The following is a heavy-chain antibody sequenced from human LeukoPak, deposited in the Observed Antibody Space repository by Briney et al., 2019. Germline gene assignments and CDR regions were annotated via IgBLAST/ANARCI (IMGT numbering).Heavy chain of an antibody. CDR1: GYSFTSYW. Sequence: GESLKISCKGSGYSFTSYWIGWVRQMPGKGLEWMGIIYPGDSETRYSPSFQGQVTISADKSISTAYLQWSSLKASDTAMYYCARTTYYFDSSGYYYVGFFDYWGQGTLVTVSS. V-gene: IGHV5-51*01. CDR2: IYPGDSET. CDR3: ARTTYYFDSSGYYYVGFFDY. J-gene: IGHJ4*02. D-gene: IGHD3-22*01.